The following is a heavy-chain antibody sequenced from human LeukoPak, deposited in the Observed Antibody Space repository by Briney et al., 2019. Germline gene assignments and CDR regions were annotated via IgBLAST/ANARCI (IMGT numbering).Heavy chain of an antibody. J-gene: IGHJ6*03. CDR3: AREERSVYYYMDV. D-gene: IGHD1-26*01. CDR1: GGSISSGSYY. CDR2: IYTSGST. Sequence: SETLSLTCTVSGGSISSGSYYWSWIRQPAGKGLEWIGRIYTSGSTNYNPSLKSRVTISVDTSKNQFSLKLSSVTAADTAVYYCAREERSVYYYMDVWGKGTTVTVSS. V-gene: IGHV4-61*02.